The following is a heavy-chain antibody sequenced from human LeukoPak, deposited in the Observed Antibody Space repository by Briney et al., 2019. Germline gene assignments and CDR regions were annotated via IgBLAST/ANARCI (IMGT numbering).Heavy chain of an antibody. CDR1: GYTFTIYG. V-gene: IGHV1-18*04. CDR2: ISAYNGNT. Sequence: ASVKVSCKASGYTFTIYGISWVRQAPGQGLEWMGWISAYNGNTNYAQKLQGRVTMTTGTSTSTAYMELRSLRSDDTAVYYCASVRGYCSSTSCSYYYYGMDVWGKGTTVTVSS. J-gene: IGHJ6*04. CDR3: ASVRGYCSSTSCSYYYYGMDV. D-gene: IGHD2-2*01.